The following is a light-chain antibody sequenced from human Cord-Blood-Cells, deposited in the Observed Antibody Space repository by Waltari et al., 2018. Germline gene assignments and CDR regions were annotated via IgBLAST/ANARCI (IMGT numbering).Light chain of an antibody. V-gene: IGKV3-15*01. CDR2: CAS. J-gene: IGKJ4*01. CDR3: QQYNNWPLT. Sequence: EIVLTQSPATLSVSPGERATLSCRAGQSVSSNLAWYQQKPGQAPRLLIYCASTRATGIPARCSGSRSGTEFTLTISSLQSEDFAGYYCQQYNNWPLTFGGGTKVEIK. CDR1: QSVSSN.